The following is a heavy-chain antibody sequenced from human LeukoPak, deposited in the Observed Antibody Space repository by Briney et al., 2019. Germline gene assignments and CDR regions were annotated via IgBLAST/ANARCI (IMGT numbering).Heavy chain of an antibody. J-gene: IGHJ4*02. CDR2: INPNSGGT. CDR1: GYTFTGYY. Sequence: ASVKVSCKASGYTFTGYYMHWVRQAPGQGLEWMGWINPNSGGTNYAQKFQGRVTMTRDTSISTAYMELSRLRSDDTAVYYCAREELVETAMPGGSWGQGTLVTVSS. CDR3: AREELVETAMPGGS. V-gene: IGHV1-2*02. D-gene: IGHD5-18*01.